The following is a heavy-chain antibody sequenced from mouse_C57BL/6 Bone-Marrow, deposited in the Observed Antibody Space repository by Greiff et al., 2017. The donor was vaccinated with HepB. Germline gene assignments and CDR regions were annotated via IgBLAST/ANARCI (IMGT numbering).Heavy chain of an antibody. V-gene: IGHV1-59*01. Sequence: VQLQQPGAELVRPGTSVKLSCKASGYTFTSYWMHWVKQRPGQGLEWIGVIDPSDSYTNYNQKFMGKATLTVDTSSSTAYMQLSSLTSEDSAVYYCAASDGGSPLEYWGQGTSVTVSA. CDR1: GYTFTSYW. D-gene: IGHD1-1*02. J-gene: IGHJ4*01. CDR2: IDPSDSYT. CDR3: AASDGGSPLEY.